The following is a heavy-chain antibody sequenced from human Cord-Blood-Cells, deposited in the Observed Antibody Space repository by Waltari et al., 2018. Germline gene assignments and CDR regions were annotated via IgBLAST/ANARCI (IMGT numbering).Heavy chain of an antibody. D-gene: IGHD6-13*01. CDR2: IYYSGST. CDR1: GGSVSSGSYY. V-gene: IGHV4-61*01. CDR3: ARGEIAAAGTSDY. Sequence: QVQLQESGPGLVKPSETLSLTCTVSGGSVSSGSYYWSWVRQPPGKGLEWIGYIYYSGSTNYNPSLKSRVTISVDTSKNQFSLKLSSVTAADTAVYYCARGEIAAAGTSDYWGQGTLVTVSS. J-gene: IGHJ4*02.